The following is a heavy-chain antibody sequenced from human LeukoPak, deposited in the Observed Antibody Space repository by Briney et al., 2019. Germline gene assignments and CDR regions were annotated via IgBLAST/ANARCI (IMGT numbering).Heavy chain of an antibody. CDR1: GGSISSGSYY. Sequence: SETLSLTCTVSGGSISSGSYYWGWIRQPAGKGLEWIGRIYTSGSTNYNPSLKSRVTISVDTSKNQFSLKLSSVTAADTAVYYCARDVTYCSSTSCYTSTYYYYYMDVWGKGTTVTVSS. V-gene: IGHV4-61*02. CDR2: IYTSGST. J-gene: IGHJ6*03. D-gene: IGHD2-2*02. CDR3: ARDVTYCSSTSCYTSTYYYYYMDV.